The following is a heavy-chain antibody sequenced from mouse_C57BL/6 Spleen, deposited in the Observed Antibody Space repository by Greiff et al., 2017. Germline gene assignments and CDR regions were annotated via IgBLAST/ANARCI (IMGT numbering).Heavy chain of an antibody. CDR3: AKESSSLFDY. D-gene: IGHD1-1*01. CDR1: GYTFTSYW. CDR2: IDPSASYT. V-gene: IGHV1-69*01. J-gene: IGHJ2*01. Sequence: QVQLQQPGAELVMPGASVKLSCKASGYTFTSYWMHWVKQRPGQGLEWIGEIDPSASYTNYNQKFKGKSTLTVDTASSTAYMQLSSLTSEGSAVYYYAKESSSLFDYWGQGTTLTVSS.